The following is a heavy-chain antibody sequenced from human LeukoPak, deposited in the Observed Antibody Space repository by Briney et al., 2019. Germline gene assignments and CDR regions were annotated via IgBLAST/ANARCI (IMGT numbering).Heavy chain of an antibody. Sequence: SVKVSCKASGGTFSSYAISWVRLAPGQGLKWMGGIIPIFGTANYAQKFQGRVTITADESTSTAYMELSSLRSEDTAVYYCARAPYSSGGSTNYYYYYYMDVWGKGNTVTVSS. J-gene: IGHJ6*03. CDR3: ARAPYSSGGSTNYYYYYYMDV. CDR2: IIPIFGTA. D-gene: IGHD6-19*01. CDR1: GGTFSSYA. V-gene: IGHV1-69*13.